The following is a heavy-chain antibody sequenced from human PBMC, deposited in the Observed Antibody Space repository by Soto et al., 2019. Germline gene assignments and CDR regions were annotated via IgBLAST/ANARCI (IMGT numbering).Heavy chain of an antibody. CDR1: GGSFSGYY. J-gene: IGHJ4*02. D-gene: IGHD5-12*01. CDR2: IYYSGST. Sequence: SETLSLTCAVYGGSFSGYYWSWIRQPPGKGLEWIGYIYYSGSTNYNPSLKSRVTISVDTSKNQFSLKLSSVTAADTAVYYCARAGYLGYSGYDSFDYWGQGTLVTVSS. CDR3: ARAGYLGYSGYDSFDY. V-gene: IGHV4-59*01.